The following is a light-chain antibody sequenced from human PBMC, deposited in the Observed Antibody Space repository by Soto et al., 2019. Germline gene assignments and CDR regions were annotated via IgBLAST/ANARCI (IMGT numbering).Light chain of an antibody. V-gene: IGLV2-14*01. J-gene: IGLJ2*01. CDR2: DVS. CDR3: SSYTSSSTLDPKGV. CDR1: SSDVGGYNY. Sequence: QSALTQPASVSGSPGQSITISCTGTSSDVGGYNYVSWYQQHPGKAPKLMIYDVSNRPSGVSNRFSGSKSGNTASLTISGLQAEDEADYYGSSYTSSSTLDPKGVFGGGTKLTVL.